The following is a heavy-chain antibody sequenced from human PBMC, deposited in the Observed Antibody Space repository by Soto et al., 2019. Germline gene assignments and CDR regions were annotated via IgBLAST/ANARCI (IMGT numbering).Heavy chain of an antibody. Sequence: LRLSCAASGFTFSSYSMNWVRHAPGKGLEWVSSISSSSSYIYYADSVKGRFTISRENAKNSLYLQMNSRSAEHTAVYYCARERNTMVRGEKRTHYDPWGQGTLVTVSS. CDR2: ISSSSSYI. D-gene: IGHD3-10*01. CDR3: ARERNTMVRGEKRTHYDP. J-gene: IGHJ5*02. V-gene: IGHV3-21*01. CDR1: GFTFSSYS.